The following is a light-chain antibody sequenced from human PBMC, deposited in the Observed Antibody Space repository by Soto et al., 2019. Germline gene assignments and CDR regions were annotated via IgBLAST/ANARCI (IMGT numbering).Light chain of an antibody. CDR2: DAS. Sequence: EIVLTQSPATLSLSPGERATLSCRASPSVRSYLAWYQQKPGQAPRLLIYDASNRATGIPARFSGSGSGTDFTLTISSLEPEDFAVYYCQQRSNWAFTFGPGTKVDIK. J-gene: IGKJ3*01. CDR3: QQRSNWAFT. V-gene: IGKV3-11*01. CDR1: PSVRSY.